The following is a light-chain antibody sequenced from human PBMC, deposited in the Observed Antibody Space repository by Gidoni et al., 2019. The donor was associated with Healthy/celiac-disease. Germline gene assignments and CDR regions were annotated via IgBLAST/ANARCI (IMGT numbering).Light chain of an antibody. V-gene: IGLV2-14*01. CDR2: EVS. CDR3: SSYTSSSTRV. J-gene: IGLJ1*01. CDR1: SSDVGGYNY. Sequence: QSALTQPASVSGSPGQSIPISCTGTSSDVGGYNYVSGYQQHPGKAPKILIYEVSNRPSGVSNRFSGSKSGNTAPLTISGLQAEDEADYYCSSYTSSSTRVFGTGTKVTVL.